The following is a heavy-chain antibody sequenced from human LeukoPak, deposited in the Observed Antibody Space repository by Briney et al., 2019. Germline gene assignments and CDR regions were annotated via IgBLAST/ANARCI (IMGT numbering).Heavy chain of an antibody. CDR1: GFTFSSYE. D-gene: IGHD2-15*01. Sequence: GGSLRLSCAASGFTFSSYEMNWVRQAPGKGLEWVSYISSSGSTIYYADSVKGRFTISRDNAKNSLYLQMNSLRAEDTAVYYCARGVCSGGSCLLSNWYFDFWGRGTLVTVSS. CDR3: ARGVCSGGSCLLSNWYFDF. J-gene: IGHJ2*01. V-gene: IGHV3-48*03. CDR2: ISSSGSTI.